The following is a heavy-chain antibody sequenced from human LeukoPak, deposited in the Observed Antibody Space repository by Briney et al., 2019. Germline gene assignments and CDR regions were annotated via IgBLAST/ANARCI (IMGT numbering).Heavy chain of an antibody. V-gene: IGHV3-7*01. D-gene: IGHD3-10*01. CDR3: ARDRGLTY. CDR1: GFTFSTYW. Sequence: GGSLRLSCAASGFTFSTYWMSWVRQAPGKGLEWVANINQDGTEKYFVGSVKGRFTISRDNGKNSLYLQMNSLRVEDTAVYYCARDRGLTYWGQGALVTVSS. CDR2: INQDGTEK. J-gene: IGHJ4*02.